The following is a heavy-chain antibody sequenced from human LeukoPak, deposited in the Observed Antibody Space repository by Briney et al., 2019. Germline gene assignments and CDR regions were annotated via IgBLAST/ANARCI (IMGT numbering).Heavy chain of an antibody. CDR1: GGSISSYY. D-gene: IGHD6-13*01. V-gene: IGHV4-59*01. J-gene: IGHJ3*02. CDR3: AREWQQLEVFDI. CDR2: IYYSGST. Sequence: PSETLSLTCTVPGGSISSYYWSWIRQPPGKGLEWIGYIYYSGSTNYNPSLKSRVTISVDTSKNQFSLKLSSVTAADTAVYYCAREWQQLEVFDIWGQGTMVTVSS.